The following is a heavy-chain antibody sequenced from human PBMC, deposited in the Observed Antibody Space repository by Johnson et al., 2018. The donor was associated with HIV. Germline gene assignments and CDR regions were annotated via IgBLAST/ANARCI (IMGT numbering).Heavy chain of an antibody. J-gene: IGHJ3*02. V-gene: IGHV3-20*04. CDR2: INWNGGST. CDR1: GFTFDDYG. CDR3: ARDPGGAAVAGDAFDI. D-gene: IGHD6-13*01. Sequence: VLLVESGGGVVRPGGSLRLSCAASGFTFDDYGMSWVRQAPGKGLEWVSGINWNGGSTGYADSVKGRFTISRDNAKKSLYLQMNSLRAEDTALYYCARDPGGAAVAGDAFDIWGQGTMVTVSS.